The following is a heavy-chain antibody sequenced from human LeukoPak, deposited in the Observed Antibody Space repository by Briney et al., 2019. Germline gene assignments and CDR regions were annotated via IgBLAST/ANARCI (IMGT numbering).Heavy chain of an antibody. CDR1: GYTFTGYY. V-gene: IGHV1-2*02. CDR3: AKDRARVATKVDAFDI. CDR2: INPNSGGT. Sequence: GASVKVSCKASGYTFTGYYMHWVRQAPGQGLEWMGWINPNSGGTNYAQKFQGRVTMTRDTSISTAYMELSRLRSDDTAVYYCAKDRARVATKVDAFDIWGQGTMVTVSS. D-gene: IGHD5-12*01. J-gene: IGHJ3*02.